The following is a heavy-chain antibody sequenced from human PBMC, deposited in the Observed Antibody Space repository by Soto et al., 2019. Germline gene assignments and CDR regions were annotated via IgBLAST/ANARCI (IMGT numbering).Heavy chain of an antibody. J-gene: IGHJ4*02. CDR1: GFTFSSYA. CDR3: ARDVSDIVVVPAAVFDY. D-gene: IGHD2-2*01. CDR2: ISGSGGST. V-gene: IGHV3-23*01. Sequence: GGSLRLSCAASGFTFSSYAMSWVRQAPGKGLEWVSAISGSGGSTYYADSVKGRFTISRDNSKNTLYLQMNSLRAEDTAVYYCARDVSDIVVVPAAVFDYWGQGTLVTVSS.